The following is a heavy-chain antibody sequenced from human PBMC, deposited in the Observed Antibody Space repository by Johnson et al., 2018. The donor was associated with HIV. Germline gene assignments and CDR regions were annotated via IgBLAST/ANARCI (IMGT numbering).Heavy chain of an antibody. J-gene: IGHJ3*02. Sequence: EVQLVESGGGLVQPGGSLRLSCAASGFTFSSYGMSWVRQAPGKGLEWVSFISSSGNSIYHADSVEGRFAISRDNAENSLDLQMNSLRVEDTAVYYCARWEVLADAFDIWGQGTMVTVSS. D-gene: IGHD1-26*01. CDR1: GFTFSSYG. CDR2: ISSSGNSI. V-gene: IGHV3-48*04. CDR3: ARWEVLADAFDI.